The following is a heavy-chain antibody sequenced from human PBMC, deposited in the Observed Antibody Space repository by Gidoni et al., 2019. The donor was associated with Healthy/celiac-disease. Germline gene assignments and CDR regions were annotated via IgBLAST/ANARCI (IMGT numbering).Heavy chain of an antibody. CDR2: IYHSGST. Sequence: QVQLQESGPGLVKPSETLSLTCAVSGYSISSGYYWGGIRQPPGKGLEWIGSIYHSGSTYYNPSLKSRVTISVDTSKNQFSLKLSSVTAADTAVYYCARDAAGPRCGGDCYPPHGIDYWGQGTLVTVSS. V-gene: IGHV4-38-2*02. D-gene: IGHD2-21*02. J-gene: IGHJ4*02. CDR1: GYSISSGYY. CDR3: ARDAAGPRCGGDCYPPHGIDY.